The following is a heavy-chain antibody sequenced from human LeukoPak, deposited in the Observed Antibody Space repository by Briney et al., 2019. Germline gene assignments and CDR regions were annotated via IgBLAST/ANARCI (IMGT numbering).Heavy chain of an antibody. Sequence: PGGSLRLSCAASGFTFSNYWMSWVRQAPGKGLDWVAKINEGGSEKHHVDSVKGRFTISRDNAKNSLYLQMNSLRAEDTAVYYCARGYSSRTDYWGQGTLVTVSS. J-gene: IGHJ4*02. V-gene: IGHV3-7*05. CDR2: INEGGSEK. D-gene: IGHD6-13*01. CDR3: ARGYSSRTDY. CDR1: GFTFSNYW.